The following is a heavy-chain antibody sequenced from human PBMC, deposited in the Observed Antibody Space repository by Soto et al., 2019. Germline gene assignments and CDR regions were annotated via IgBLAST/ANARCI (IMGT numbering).Heavy chain of an antibody. CDR3: AKGGHMSFFDY. CDR1: GLTFSTYA. V-gene: IGHV3-23*01. D-gene: IGHD2-21*01. CDR2: ISGGGRST. J-gene: IGHJ4*02. Sequence: PGGSLRLSCAAAGLTFSTYAMSWVRQAPGKGLEWVSTISGGGRSTFYADSVKGRFTISRDNSKSTVFLEMDSLRVEDTAVYYCAKGGHMSFFDYWGQGTLVTVSS.